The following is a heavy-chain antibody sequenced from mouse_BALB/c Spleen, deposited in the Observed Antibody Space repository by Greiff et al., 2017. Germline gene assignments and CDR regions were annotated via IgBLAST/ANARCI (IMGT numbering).Heavy chain of an antibody. D-gene: IGHD2-4*01. CDR2: IHYSGST. Sequence: EVKLMESGPDLVKPSQSLSLTCTVTGYSITSGYSWHWIRQFPGNKLEWMGYIHYSGSTNYNPSLKSRIAITRDTSNNQFFLQLNSVTTEDTATYYCARPMIAGGPWFAYWGQGTLVTVSA. V-gene: IGHV3-1*02. CDR1: GYSITSGYS. CDR3: ARPMIAGGPWFAY. J-gene: IGHJ3*01.